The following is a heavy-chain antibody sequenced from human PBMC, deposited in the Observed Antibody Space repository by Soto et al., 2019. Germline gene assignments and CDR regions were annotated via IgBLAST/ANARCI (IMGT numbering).Heavy chain of an antibody. CDR3: ARESGDWPLNWFDP. V-gene: IGHV3-74*01. D-gene: IGHD2-21*02. J-gene: IGHJ5*02. CDR1: GFNFSNHW. Sequence: GWSLRLSCAASGFNFSNHWMHWVRQRPAEGLVWVSRITSDGKSKAYAESVKGRFAISRDNAKNTLYLQMNGLTAEDTAVYYCARESGDWPLNWFDPWGQGTLVTVSS. CDR2: ITSDGKSK.